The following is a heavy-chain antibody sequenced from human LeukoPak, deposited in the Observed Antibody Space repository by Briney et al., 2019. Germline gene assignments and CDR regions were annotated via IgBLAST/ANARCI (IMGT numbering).Heavy chain of an antibody. D-gene: IGHD6-19*01. V-gene: IGHV1-8*01. CDR2: MNPNSGNT. J-gene: IGHJ5*02. Sequence: ASVKVSCKASGYTFTSYDINWVRQATGQGLEWMGWMNPNSGNTGYAQKFQGRVTMTRNTSISTAYMELSSLRSEDTAVYYCARGGKEPVAGTVSRFDPWGQGTLVTVSS. CDR1: GYTFTSYD. CDR3: ARGGKEPVAGTVSRFDP.